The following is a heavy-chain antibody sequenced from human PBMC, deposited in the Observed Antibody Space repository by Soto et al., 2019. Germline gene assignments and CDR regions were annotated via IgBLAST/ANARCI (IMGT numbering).Heavy chain of an antibody. D-gene: IGHD6-19*01. CDR3: AKRVDRYTSGWYYFDH. CDR2: ISYDGSNK. CDR1: GFTFSSYD. Sequence: GGSLRLSCAASGFTFSSYDMHWVRQAPGKGLEGVAVISYDGSNKYYADSVKGRFTISRDNSKNTLYLQMNSLRAADTGVYYCAKRVDRYTSGWYYFDHWGQGTVVTVSS. V-gene: IGHV3-30*18. J-gene: IGHJ4*02.